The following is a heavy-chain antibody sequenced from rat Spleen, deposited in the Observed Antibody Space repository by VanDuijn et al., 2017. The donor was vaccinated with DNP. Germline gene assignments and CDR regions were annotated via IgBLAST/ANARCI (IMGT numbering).Heavy chain of an antibody. V-gene: IGHV5S10*01. CDR1: GFTFSDYN. D-gene: IGHD1-12*02. CDR3: ATGDYDGSYYLNWFAY. J-gene: IGHJ3*01. CDR2: ITYDGSRT. Sequence: EVQLVESGGGLVQPGRSLKLSCAASGFTFSDYNMAWVRQAPTKGLEWVATITYDGSRTYYRDSVKGRLTISRDNAKSTLKLQMDSLRSEDTATYYCATGDYDGSYYLNWFAYWGQGTLVTVSS.